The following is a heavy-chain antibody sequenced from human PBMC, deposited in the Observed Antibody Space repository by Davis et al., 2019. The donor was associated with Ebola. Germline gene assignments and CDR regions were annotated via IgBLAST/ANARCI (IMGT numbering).Heavy chain of an antibody. D-gene: IGHD2-15*01. V-gene: IGHV1-18*04. CDR2: ISGYNGNT. CDR1: GYTFMAYG. J-gene: IGHJ4*02. Sequence: ASVKVSCKASGYTFMAYGITWVRQAPGQGLEWMGWISGYNGNTNYAQKIQGRVTMTTDTSSSTAYMELRSLRSDDTAAYYCARIRGGSYLDYWGQGTLVTVSS. CDR3: ARIRGGSYLDY.